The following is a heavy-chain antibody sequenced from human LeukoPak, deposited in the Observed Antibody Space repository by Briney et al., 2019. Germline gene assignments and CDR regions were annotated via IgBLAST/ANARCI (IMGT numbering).Heavy chain of an antibody. CDR1: GFTFDDYA. V-gene: IGHV3-9*03. CDR3: AKEGLSGREFDI. D-gene: IGHD3-16*02. J-gene: IGHJ3*02. Sequence: GRSLRLSCAASGFTFDDYAMHWVRQAPGKGLEWVSGISWNSGSIGYADSVKGRFTISRDNAKNSLYLQMNSLRAEDMALYYCAKEGLSGREFDIWGQGTMVTVSS. CDR2: ISWNSGSI.